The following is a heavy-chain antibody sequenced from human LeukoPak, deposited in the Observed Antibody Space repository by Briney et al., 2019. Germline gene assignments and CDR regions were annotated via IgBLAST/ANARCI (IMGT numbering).Heavy chain of an antibody. CDR3: AKIFAYYGSGSYYNDY. CDR1: GFTFSSYG. D-gene: IGHD3-10*01. V-gene: IGHV3-30*18. J-gene: IGHJ4*02. CDR2: ISYDGSNK. Sequence: GSLRLSCAASGFTFSSYGMHWVRQAPGKGLEWVAVISYDGSNKYYADSVKGRFTISRDNSKNTLYLQMNSLRAEDTAVYYCAKIFAYYGSGSYYNDYWGQGTLVTVSS.